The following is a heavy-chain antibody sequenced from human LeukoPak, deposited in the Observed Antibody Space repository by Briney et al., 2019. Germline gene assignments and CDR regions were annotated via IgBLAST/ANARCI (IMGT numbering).Heavy chain of an antibody. Sequence: PGGSLRLSCAASGFTFSSYAMHWVRQAPGKGLEYVSAISSNGGSTYYADSVKGRFTISRDNSKNTLYLQMSSLRAEDTAVYYCVKKRLDPGYSSSSRKGYFDYWGQGTLVTVSS. CDR1: GFTFSSYA. CDR2: ISSNGGST. CDR3: VKKRLDPGYSSSSRKGYFDY. D-gene: IGHD6-13*01. J-gene: IGHJ4*02. V-gene: IGHV3-64D*06.